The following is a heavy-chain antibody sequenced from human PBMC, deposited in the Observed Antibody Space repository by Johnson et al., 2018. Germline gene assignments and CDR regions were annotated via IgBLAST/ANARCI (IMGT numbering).Heavy chain of an antibody. V-gene: IGHV3-33*01. D-gene: IGHD7-27*01. CDR3: ARGNWGDAFDI. J-gene: IGHJ3*02. Sequence: QVQLVQSGGGVVQPGRSLRLSCAASGFTFSSYGMHWVRQAPGKGLEWVAVIWYDGSNKYYADSVKGRFTISRDNSKNTLYLQMNSLRAEETAGYYCARGNWGDAFDIWGQGTMVTVSS. CDR1: GFTFSSYG. CDR2: IWYDGSNK.